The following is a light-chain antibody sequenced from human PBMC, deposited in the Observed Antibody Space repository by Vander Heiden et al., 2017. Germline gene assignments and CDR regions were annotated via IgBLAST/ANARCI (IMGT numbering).Light chain of an antibody. CDR1: QSLLHSNGYNY. Sequence: DCEMTQSPLSLPVTPGEPASISCRSSQSLLHSNGYNYLDWYLQKPGQSPQLLIYLGSNRASGVPDRFSGGGSGTDFTLKISRVEAEDVGVYYCMQALQTPITFGQGTRLEIK. J-gene: IGKJ5*01. CDR3: MQALQTPIT. CDR2: LGS. V-gene: IGKV2-28*01.